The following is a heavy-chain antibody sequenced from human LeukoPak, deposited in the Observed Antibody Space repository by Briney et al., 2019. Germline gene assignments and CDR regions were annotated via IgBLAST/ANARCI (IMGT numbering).Heavy chain of an antibody. J-gene: IGHJ4*02. D-gene: IGHD3/OR15-3a*01. CDR1: GGSISSGSYC. CDR3: ARQTGSGLFILP. CDR2: IYTSGRT. V-gene: IGHV4-61*02. Sequence: PSEALSLTCTVSGGSISSGSYCWSWIRQPAGKGLEWIGRIYTSGRTNYNPSLKSRVTISLDTSKNQFSLRLTSVTAADTAVYYCARQTGSGLFILPGGQGTLVTVSS.